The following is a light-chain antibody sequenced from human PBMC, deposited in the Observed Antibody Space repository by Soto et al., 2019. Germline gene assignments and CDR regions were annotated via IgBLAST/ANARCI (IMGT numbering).Light chain of an antibody. V-gene: IGLV2-8*01. CDR3: SSYAGSNNFGV. CDR2: EVS. Sequence: QSALTQPRSVSGSPGQSVTISCTGTSSDVGGYNYVSWYQQHPGKAPKLMIYEVSKRPSGVPDRFSGSKSGNTASLTVSGLQAEDEVDYYCSSYAGSNNFGVFGTGTKVTVL. J-gene: IGLJ1*01. CDR1: SSDVGGYNY.